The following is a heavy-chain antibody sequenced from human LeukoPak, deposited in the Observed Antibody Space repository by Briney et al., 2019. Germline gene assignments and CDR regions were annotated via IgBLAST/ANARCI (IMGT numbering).Heavy chain of an antibody. V-gene: IGHV1-69*01. CDR1: GGPFSSYA. J-gene: IGHJ4*02. CDR2: IIPIFGTA. CDR3: ATHCGGDCYSNAAFGY. Sequence: APVKVSFKASGGPFSSYAISWGRPGPGQGVEWVGGIIPIFGTANYAQKFQGRVTITADESTSTAYMELSSLRSEDTAVYYCATHCGGDCYSNAAFGYWGQGTLVTVSS. D-gene: IGHD2-21*01.